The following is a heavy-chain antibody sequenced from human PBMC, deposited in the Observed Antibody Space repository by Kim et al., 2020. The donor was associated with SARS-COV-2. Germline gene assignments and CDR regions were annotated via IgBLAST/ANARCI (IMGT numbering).Heavy chain of an antibody. V-gene: IGHV1-3*01. J-gene: IGHJ3*02. D-gene: IGHD2-15*01. CDR1: GYTFTSYA. CDR3: ARARLPPIYCSGGSCYNSCAFEI. Sequence: ASVQVSCKASGYTFTSYAMHWVRQAPGQRLEWMGWINAGNGNTKYSQKFQGRVTITRDTSASTAYMELSSLRSEDTAVYYCARARLPPIYCSGGSCYNSCAFEIWGQGTMVTVSS. CDR2: INAGNGNT.